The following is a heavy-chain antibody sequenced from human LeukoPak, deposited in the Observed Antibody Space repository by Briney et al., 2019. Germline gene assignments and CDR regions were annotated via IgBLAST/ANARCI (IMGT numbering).Heavy chain of an antibody. D-gene: IGHD2-2*02. CDR3: ARVGVVPAAIYGMDV. Sequence: SETLSLTCAVYGASFSGYSWSWIRQPPGKGLEWIGEINHSGSTNYNPSLKSRVTISVDTSKNQFSLKLSSVTAADTAVYYCARVGVVPAAIYGMDVWGQGTTVTVSS. CDR2: INHSGST. CDR1: GASFSGYS. V-gene: IGHV4-34*01. J-gene: IGHJ6*02.